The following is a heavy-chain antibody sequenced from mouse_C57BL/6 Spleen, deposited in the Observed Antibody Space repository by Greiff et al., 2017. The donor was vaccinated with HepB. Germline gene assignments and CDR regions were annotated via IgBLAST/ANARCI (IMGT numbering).Heavy chain of an antibody. V-gene: IGHV1-82*01. Sequence: QVQLKQSGPELVKPGASVKISCKASGYAFSSSWMNWVKQRPGKGLEWIGRIYLGDGDTNYNGKFKGKATLTADKSSSTAYMQLSSLTSEDSAVYFCARHYYGSRHWYFDVWGTGTTVTVSS. J-gene: IGHJ1*03. CDR2: IYLGDGDT. CDR1: GYAFSSSW. CDR3: ARHYYGSRHWYFDV. D-gene: IGHD1-1*01.